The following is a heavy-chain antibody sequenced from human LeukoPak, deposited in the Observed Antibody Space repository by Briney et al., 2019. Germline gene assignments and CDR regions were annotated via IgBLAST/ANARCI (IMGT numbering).Heavy chain of an antibody. CDR2: FDHEDGET. CDR3: AAEPRIAVAGTGKPDS. CDR1: GYTLTELS. J-gene: IGHJ4*02. D-gene: IGHD6-19*01. V-gene: IGHV1-24*01. Sequence: ASVKVSCKVSGYTLTELSMHWVRQAPGKGLEWMGGFDHEDGETIYAQRFQGRVTMTEDTSTDTAYMQLSSLRSEDTAVYYCAAEPRIAVAGTGKPDSWGQGTLVTVSS.